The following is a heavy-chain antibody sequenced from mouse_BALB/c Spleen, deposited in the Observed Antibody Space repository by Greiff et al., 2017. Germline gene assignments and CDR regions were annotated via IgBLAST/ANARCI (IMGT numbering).Heavy chain of an antibody. J-gene: IGHJ4*01. CDR3: ARSWGITTLYAMDY. CDR2: IDPSDSET. D-gene: IGHD2-4*01. Sequence: QVQLQQPGAELVKPGAPVKLSCKASGYTFTSYWMNWVKQRPGRGLEWIGRIDPSDSETHYNQKFKDKATLTVDKSSSTAYIQLSSLTSEDSAVYYCARSWGITTLYAMDYWGQGTSVTVSS. V-gene: IGHV1-69*02. CDR1: GYTFTSYW.